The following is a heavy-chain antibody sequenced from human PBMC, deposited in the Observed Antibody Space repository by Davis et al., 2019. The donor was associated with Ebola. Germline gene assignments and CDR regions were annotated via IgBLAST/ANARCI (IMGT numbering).Heavy chain of an antibody. J-gene: IGHJ4*02. Sequence: ASVKVSCKASGYTFISHFLHWVRQTPGQGFEWLGVVNPTSGNTTYAQKFQGRVTMTRNTSISTAYMELSSLRSEDTAVYYCARGRGYSGYEVDYWGQGTLVTVSS. D-gene: IGHD5-12*01. CDR2: VNPTSGNT. CDR3: ARGRGYSGYEVDY. CDR1: GYTFISHF. V-gene: IGHV1-46*01.